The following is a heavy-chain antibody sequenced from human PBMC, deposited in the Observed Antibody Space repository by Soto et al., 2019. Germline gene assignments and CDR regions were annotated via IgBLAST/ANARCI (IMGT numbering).Heavy chain of an antibody. V-gene: IGHV3-23*04. CDR2: ITITGDTT. CDR3: AGGGGGDHGY. J-gene: IGHJ4*02. D-gene: IGHD2-21*02. Sequence: EVQLVESEGGLVQPGGSLRLSCEASGFIFTTSDMSWVRQAPGKGLEWISSITITGDTTHYADSVKGRFTISRDNSRKAVYLQMNGQRVGGTAVSSGAGGGGGDHGYWGQGTLVAVSS. CDR1: GFIFTTSD.